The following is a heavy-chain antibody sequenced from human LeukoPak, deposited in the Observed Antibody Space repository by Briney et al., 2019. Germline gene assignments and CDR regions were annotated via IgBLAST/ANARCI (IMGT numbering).Heavy chain of an antibody. Sequence: SETLSLTCTVSGGSISSGGYYWSWIRQPPGKGLEWIGYIYYSGSTYYNPSLKSRVTISVDTSKNQFSLKLSSVTAADTAVYYCARGVYQLPMQIWGQGTMVTVSS. CDR1: GGSISSGGYY. V-gene: IGHV4-30-4*02. D-gene: IGHD2-2*01. CDR2: IYYSGST. J-gene: IGHJ3*02. CDR3: ARGVYQLPMQI.